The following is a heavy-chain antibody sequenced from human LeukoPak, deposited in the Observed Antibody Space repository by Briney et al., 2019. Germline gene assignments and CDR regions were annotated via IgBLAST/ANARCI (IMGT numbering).Heavy chain of an antibody. Sequence: SETLSLTCTVSGGSIRSTTYYWAWIRQPPGKGLEWIGSIFYSGSTYYNPSLKSRLTMSVDTSNNHFSLTLNSVTAADTAVYYCASGKYYYDSSGSDYWGQGTLVTVSS. J-gene: IGHJ4*02. CDR2: IFYSGST. V-gene: IGHV4-39*02. CDR3: ASGKYYYDSSGSDY. D-gene: IGHD3-22*01. CDR1: GGSIRSTTYY.